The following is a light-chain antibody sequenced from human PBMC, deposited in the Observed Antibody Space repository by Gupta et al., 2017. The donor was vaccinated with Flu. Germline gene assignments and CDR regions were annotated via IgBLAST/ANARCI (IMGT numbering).Light chain of an antibody. J-gene: IGKJ3*01. CDR3: QRKR. CDR1: QDISNY. CDR2: DAS. Sequence: DIQMTQSPSSLSASVGDRVTITCQASQDISNYLNWYQQKPGKAPKLLIYDASNLETGVPSRFSGSGSGTDFTFTISSLQPEDIATYYCQRKRFGPGTKVDIK. V-gene: IGKV1-33*01.